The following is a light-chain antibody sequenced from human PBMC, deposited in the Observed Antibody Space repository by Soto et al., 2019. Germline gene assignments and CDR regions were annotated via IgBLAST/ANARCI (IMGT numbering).Light chain of an antibody. CDR1: QNIRSNY. CDR2: GAI. V-gene: IGKV3-20*01. J-gene: IGKJ1*01. Sequence: DIVLRQSPGTLSLSPGQRATLSCRASQNIRSNYIAWFQQKPGQPPRLPIYGAINRATGIPARFSGSGSGTEFSLTISSLEPEDFVVYYCQQYHSPPLTFGPGTKVEIK. CDR3: QQYHSPPLT.